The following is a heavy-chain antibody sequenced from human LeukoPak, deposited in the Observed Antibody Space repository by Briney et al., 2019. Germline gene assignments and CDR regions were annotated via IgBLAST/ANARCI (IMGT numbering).Heavy chain of an antibody. V-gene: IGHV3-48*01. CDR3: ARESDRIAVAGSGAFDI. CDR1: GFTFSSYS. Sequence: GGSLRLSCAASGFTFSSYSMNWVRQAPGKGLEWVSYISSSSSTIYYADSVKGRFTISRDNSKNTLYLQMNSLRAEDTAVYYCARESDRIAVAGSGAFDIWGQGTMVTVSS. J-gene: IGHJ3*02. D-gene: IGHD6-19*01. CDR2: ISSSSSTI.